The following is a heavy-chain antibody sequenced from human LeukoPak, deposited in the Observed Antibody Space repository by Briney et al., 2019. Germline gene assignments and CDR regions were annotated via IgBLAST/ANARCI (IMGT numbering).Heavy chain of an antibody. CDR3: ARGLPIGAAAGKFDY. D-gene: IGHD6-13*01. CDR1: GYTFTSYG. Sequence: ASVKVSCKASGYTFTSYGISWVRQAPGQGLEWMGWISAYNGNTNYARKLQGRVTMTTDTSTSTAYMELRSLRSDDTAVYYCARGLPIGAAAGKFDYWGQGTLVTVSS. J-gene: IGHJ4*02. V-gene: IGHV1-18*01. CDR2: ISAYNGNT.